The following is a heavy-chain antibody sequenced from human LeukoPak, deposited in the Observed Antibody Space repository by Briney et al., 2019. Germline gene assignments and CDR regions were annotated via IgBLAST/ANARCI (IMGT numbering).Heavy chain of an antibody. CDR3: ASHDYGDPNFDY. Sequence: GGSLRLSCAASGFTFSSYWMHWVRQAPGKGLVWVSRINSDGSSTSYADSVKGRFTISRDNAKNTLYLQMNSLRAEDTAVYYCASHDYGDPNFDYWGQGTLVTVSS. CDR2: INSDGSST. CDR1: GFTFSSYW. V-gene: IGHV3-74*01. J-gene: IGHJ4*02. D-gene: IGHD4-17*01.